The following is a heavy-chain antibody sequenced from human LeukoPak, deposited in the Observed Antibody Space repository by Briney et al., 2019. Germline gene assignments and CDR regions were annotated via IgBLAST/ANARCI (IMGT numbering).Heavy chain of an antibody. Sequence: GGSLRLSCAASGFTFSNYAMSCVRQAPGKGLEWVANIKQDGSEKYYVDSVKGRFTISRDNAKNSLYLQMNSLRAEDTAVYYCARDGFGKALVYWGQGALVTVSS. J-gene: IGHJ4*02. CDR3: ARDGFGKALVY. CDR1: GFTFSNYA. D-gene: IGHD3-16*01. CDR2: IKQDGSEK. V-gene: IGHV3-7*05.